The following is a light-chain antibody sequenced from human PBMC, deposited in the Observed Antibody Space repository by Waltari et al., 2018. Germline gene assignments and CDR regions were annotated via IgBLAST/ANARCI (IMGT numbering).Light chain of an antibody. CDR2: DAS. CDR3: QQRNNWPLT. J-gene: IGKJ4*01. Sequence: SCRASRSGSSYLAWDQQKPGQAPRLLNYDASNRASGIPARFRGSGSGADFTLTISSLEPEDFAVYYCQQRNNWPLTFGGGTVVEIK. CDR1: RSGSSY. V-gene: IGKV3-11*01.